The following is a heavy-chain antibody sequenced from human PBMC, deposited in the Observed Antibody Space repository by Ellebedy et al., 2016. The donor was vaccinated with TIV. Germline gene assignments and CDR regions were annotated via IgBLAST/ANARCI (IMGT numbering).Heavy chain of an antibody. CDR3: VREASIGGTVFFDH. CDR1: GFAFTSHY. CDR2: IARDGRTT. J-gene: IGHJ4*02. V-gene: IGHV3-74*01. D-gene: IGHD3-16*01. Sequence: GESLKISCETSGFAFTSHYMNWVRQVPGKGLVWVSRIARDGRTTDYPDSVKGRFTISRADAKNMLYLDMRHLRDEDTAVYYCVREASIGGTVFFDHWGQGALVIVSS.